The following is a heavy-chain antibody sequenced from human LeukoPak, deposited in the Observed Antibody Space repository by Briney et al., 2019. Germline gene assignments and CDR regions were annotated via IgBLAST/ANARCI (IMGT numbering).Heavy chain of an antibody. CDR2: IYTSGST. Sequence: SETLSLTCTVSSASVKTYYWSWIRQPAGKGLEWIGRIYTSGSTNYNPSLKSRVTMSVDTSKNQFSLKLSSVTAADTAVYYCARECLTVDYYDSSGYYLDYWGQGTLVTVSS. D-gene: IGHD3-22*01. CDR1: SASVKTYY. CDR3: ARECLTVDYYDSSGYYLDY. V-gene: IGHV4-4*07. J-gene: IGHJ4*02.